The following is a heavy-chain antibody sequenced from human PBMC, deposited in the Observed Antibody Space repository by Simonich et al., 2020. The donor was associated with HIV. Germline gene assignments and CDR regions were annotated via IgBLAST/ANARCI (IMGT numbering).Heavy chain of an antibody. V-gene: IGHV4-34*01. D-gene: IGHD6-13*01. CDR2: INHSGST. CDR1: GGSFSGYY. Sequence: QVQPPQPRPGLLTPSEPLSLTCAVYGGSFSGYYWSWIRQPPGKGLEWIGEINHSGSTNYNPSLKSRVTISVDTSKNQFSLKLSSVTAADTAVYYCARLTAGGLGEYFQHWGQGTLVTVSS. J-gene: IGHJ1*01. CDR3: ARLTAGGLGEYFQH.